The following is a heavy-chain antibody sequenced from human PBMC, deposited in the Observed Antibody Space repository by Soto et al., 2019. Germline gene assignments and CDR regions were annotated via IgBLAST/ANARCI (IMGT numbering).Heavy chain of an antibody. J-gene: IGHJ6*02. CDR1: GFPFPQYD. CDR2: VGRFGNT. V-gene: IGHV3-23*01. CDR3: AKDSYGSGTDYFYGMDV. Sequence: GSLRLSCAASGFPFPQYDMNWVRQAPGKGLEWVAAVGRFGNTYYRDSVRGRFTISRDNSKNTLYLQMNSLRAEDTAVYYCAKDSYGSGTDYFYGMDVRGQGTTVTVSS. D-gene: IGHD3-10*01.